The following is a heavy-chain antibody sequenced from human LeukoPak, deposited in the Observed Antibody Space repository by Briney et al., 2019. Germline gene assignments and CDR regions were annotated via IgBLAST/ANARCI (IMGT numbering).Heavy chain of an antibody. Sequence: PAETLSLTCSVSVRSISSYYWSSVRQPAGKGLEWHGRIYTSGSTNYNPSLKSRVTMSVDTSKNQFSLKLSSVTAGDTAVYYWAREVYGSLDYWGQGTLVTVSS. CDR2: IYTSGST. V-gene: IGHV4-4*07. CDR3: AREVYGSLDY. J-gene: IGHJ4*02. D-gene: IGHD5/OR15-5a*01. CDR1: VRSISSYY.